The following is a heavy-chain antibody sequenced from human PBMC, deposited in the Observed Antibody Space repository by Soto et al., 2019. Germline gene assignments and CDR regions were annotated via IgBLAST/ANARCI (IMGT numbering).Heavy chain of an antibody. CDR1: GGAFSSSA. J-gene: IGHJ6*02. CDR3: ARVGLWLVRLGGVQYHGMDV. V-gene: IGHV1-69*01. Sequence: QVQLVQSGAEVKKPGSSVKVSCKASGGAFSSSAISWVRQAPGQGLEWMGGIIPIFGTANYAQKFQGRITITADASAYTAYMELNSLTSDDTAISFCARVGLWLVRLGGVQYHGMDVWGQGTTVTVSS. D-gene: IGHD5-12*01. CDR2: IIPIFGTA.